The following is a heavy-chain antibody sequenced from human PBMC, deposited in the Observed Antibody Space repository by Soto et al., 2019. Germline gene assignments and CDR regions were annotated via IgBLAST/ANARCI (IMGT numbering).Heavy chain of an antibody. D-gene: IGHD1-26*01. V-gene: IGHV3-7*03. CDR1: GGRIGAFP. J-gene: IGHJ6*02. Sequence: GGSIPHSSVVAGGRIGAFPRSWVSPDHGQGLEWVANINRRGTSTNYVGSLRCRFSTAMYTTRHSFCLNMDSLRVGDTATYYCFNRSPPPGLDIWGRGTTVTVSS. CDR2: INRRGTST. CDR3: FNRSPPPGLDI.